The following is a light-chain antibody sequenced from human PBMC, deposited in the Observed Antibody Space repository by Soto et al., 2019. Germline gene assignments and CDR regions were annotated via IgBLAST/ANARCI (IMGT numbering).Light chain of an antibody. J-gene: IGKJ2*01. CDR2: AAS. CDR3: QRSYSTPFT. V-gene: IGKV1-39*01. Sequence: DIRMTQSPSSLSASVGDRVTITCRASQSISSYLNWYLQKPGKAPKILTYAASSFQIGVPSRCSGSGSGPDFTLTISSLQPEDFATYDWQRSYSTPFTFGQGTKLEIK. CDR1: QSISSY.